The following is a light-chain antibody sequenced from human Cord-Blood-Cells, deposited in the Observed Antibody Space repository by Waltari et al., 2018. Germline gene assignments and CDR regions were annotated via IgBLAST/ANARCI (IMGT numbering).Light chain of an antibody. CDR3: QSYDSSLSVNWV. CDR2: GNS. V-gene: IGLV1-40*01. CDR1: SSNIGAGYD. J-gene: IGLJ3*02. Sequence: QSVLTQPPSVSGAPGQRVTISCTGSSSNIGAGYDVHWYQQLPGTAPKLLIYGNSTRPSGVPARFSGSKSGTSASLAITGLQAEDEADYYCQSYDSSLSVNWVFGGGTKLTVL.